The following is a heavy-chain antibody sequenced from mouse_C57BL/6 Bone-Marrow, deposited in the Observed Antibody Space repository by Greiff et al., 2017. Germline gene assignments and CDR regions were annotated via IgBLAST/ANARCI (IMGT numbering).Heavy chain of an antibody. V-gene: IGHV1-22*01. Sequence: VQLQQSGPELVKPGASVKMSCKASGYTFTDYNMHWVKQSHGKSLEWIGYINPNNGGTSYNQKFKGKATLTVNKSSSTAYMELRSLTSEDSAVYYCGTGPYWYFDVWGTGTTVTVSS. J-gene: IGHJ1*03. D-gene: IGHD4-1*01. CDR1: GYTFTDYN. CDR2: INPNNGGT. CDR3: GTGPYWYFDV.